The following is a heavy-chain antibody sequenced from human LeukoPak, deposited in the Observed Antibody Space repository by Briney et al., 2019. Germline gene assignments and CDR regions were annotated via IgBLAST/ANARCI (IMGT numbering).Heavy chain of an antibody. CDR3: ARIERGVTPGGLSDY. D-gene: IGHD4-23*01. Sequence: SQTLSLTCTVSGGSISSGGYYWSWIRQHPGKGLEWIGYIYYSGSTYYNPSHKSRVTISVDTSKNQFSLKLSSVTAADTAVYYCARIERGVTPGGLSDYWGQGTLVTVSS. J-gene: IGHJ4*02. V-gene: IGHV4-31*03. CDR1: GGSISSGGYY. CDR2: IYYSGST.